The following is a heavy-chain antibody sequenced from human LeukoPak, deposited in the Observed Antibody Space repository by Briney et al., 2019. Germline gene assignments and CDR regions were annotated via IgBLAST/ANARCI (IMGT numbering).Heavy chain of an antibody. CDR2: ISWDGGST. V-gene: IGHV3-43*01. CDR1: GFTFDDYT. CDR3: AKDIGPAYSSSWYDY. Sequence: TGGPLRLSCAASGFTFDDYTMHWVRQAPGKGLEWVSLISWDGGSTYYADSVKGRFTISRDDSKNSLYLQMNSLRTEDTALYYCAKDIGPAYSSSWYDYWGQGALVTVSS. J-gene: IGHJ4*02. D-gene: IGHD6-13*01.